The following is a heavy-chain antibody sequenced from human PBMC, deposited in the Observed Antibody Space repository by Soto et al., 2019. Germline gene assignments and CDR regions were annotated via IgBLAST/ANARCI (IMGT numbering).Heavy chain of an antibody. J-gene: IGHJ4*02. D-gene: IGHD3-10*01. CDR2: INAGNGNT. CDR3: ARELWFGELWYFDY. CDR1: GYTFTSYA. Sequence: QVQLVQSGAEVKKPGASVKVSCKASGYTFTSYAMHWVRQAPGQRLEWMGWINAGNGNTKCSQKFQGRVTITRDTSASTAYMELSSLRSEDTAVYYCARELWFGELWYFDYWGQGTLVTVSS. V-gene: IGHV1-3*01.